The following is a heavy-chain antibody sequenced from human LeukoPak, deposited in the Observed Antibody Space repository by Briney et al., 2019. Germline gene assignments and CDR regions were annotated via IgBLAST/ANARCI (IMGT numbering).Heavy chain of an antibody. V-gene: IGHV3-7*05. D-gene: IGHD3-3*01. CDR1: GFTFSSYW. J-gene: IGHJ4*02. CDR3: ARDSGANIFGVTNHRVYFDY. CDR2: IKQDGSEK. Sequence: GGSLRLSCAASGFTFSSYWMSWVRQAPGKGLEWVANIKQDGSEKYYVDSVKGRFTISRDNAKNSLYLQMNSLRAEDTAVYYCARDSGANIFGVTNHRVYFDYWGQGTLVTVSS.